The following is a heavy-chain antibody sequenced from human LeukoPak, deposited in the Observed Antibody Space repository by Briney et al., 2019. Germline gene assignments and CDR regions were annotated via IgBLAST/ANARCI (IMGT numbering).Heavy chain of an antibody. V-gene: IGHV3-49*03. J-gene: IGHJ4*02. D-gene: IGHD1-1*01. CDR3: TRDRGAYNLYDY. CDR2: IRSKAYGETA. CDR1: GFTFGDYA. Sequence: GGSLRLSCTASGFTFGDYAMSWIRQAPGKGLEWVGFIRSKAYGETADYAASVKGRFTISRDDSKAIAYLQMNSLKTEDTAVYHCTRDRGAYNLYDYWGQGTLVTVSS.